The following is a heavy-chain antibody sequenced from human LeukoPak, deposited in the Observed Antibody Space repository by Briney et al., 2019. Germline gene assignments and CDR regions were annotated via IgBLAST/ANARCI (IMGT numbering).Heavy chain of an antibody. CDR1: GFSISTSGMR. V-gene: IGHV2-70*04. CDR2: IDWDDDK. J-gene: IGHJ4*02. CDR3: ARANPDSSGYSFDY. D-gene: IGHD3-22*01. Sequence: ESGPALVKPTQTLTLTCTFSGFSISTSGMRVSWIRQPPGKALEWLARIDWDDDKFYSTSLKTRLTISKDTSKNQVVLTMTNMDPVDTATYYCARANPDSSGYSFDYWGQGTLVTVSS.